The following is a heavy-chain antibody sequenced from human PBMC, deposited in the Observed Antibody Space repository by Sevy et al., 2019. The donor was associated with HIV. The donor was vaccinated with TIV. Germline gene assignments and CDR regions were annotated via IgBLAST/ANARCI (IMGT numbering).Heavy chain of an antibody. CDR2: ISWNSGSM. V-gene: IGHV3-9*01. CDR1: EFTFGNYA. J-gene: IGHJ4*02. CDR3: AKGVSGGNSGAAFDY. D-gene: IGHD2-15*01. Sequence: GGSLRLSCAGSEFTFGNYATYWVRQSPGKGLEWVSGISWNSGSMGYADAVEGRFTISRDNAKNSLHLEMNSLRPEDTALYYCAKGVSGGNSGAAFDYWGQGTRVTVSS.